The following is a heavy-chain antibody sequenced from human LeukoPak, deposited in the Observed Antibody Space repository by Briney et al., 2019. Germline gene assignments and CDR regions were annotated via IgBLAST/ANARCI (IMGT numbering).Heavy chain of an antibody. J-gene: IGHJ4*02. D-gene: IGHD4/OR15-4a*01. CDR1: GASISSHY. V-gene: IGHV4-59*11. CDR3: ARVYDYGKFDY. CDR2: IHYSGIT. Sequence: SETLSLTCTVSGASISSHYWSWIRQPPGRGLEWIGYIHYSGITSYVPSLKSRVTISVDTSKSQFSLNLSSVTAADTAVYYCARVYDYGKFDYWGPGTLVTVSS.